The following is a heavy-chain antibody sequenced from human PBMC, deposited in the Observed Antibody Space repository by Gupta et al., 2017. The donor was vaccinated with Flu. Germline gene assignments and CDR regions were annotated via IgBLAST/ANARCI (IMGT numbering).Heavy chain of an antibody. CDR2: ISGDAIPA. D-gene: IGHD3-10*02. CDR3: ARGMFGISAGVGLDH. Sequence: FAFSIPWRHWGRQAPGKGLELVSRISGDAIPAHYVDSVKGRFTVSRENAKNTLYLQRSSLRGENMAVYYCARGMFGISAGVGLDHWGQGTLVTVSS. V-gene: IGHV3-74*01. J-gene: IGHJ4*02. CDR1: FAFSIPW.